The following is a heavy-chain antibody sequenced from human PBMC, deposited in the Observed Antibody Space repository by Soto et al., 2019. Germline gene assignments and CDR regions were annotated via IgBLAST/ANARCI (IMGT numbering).Heavy chain of an antibody. CDR1: GFTFSSYA. D-gene: IGHD5-12*01. V-gene: IGHV3-23*01. CDR2: ISYSGVST. Sequence: EVQLLESGGGLVQPGGSLRLSCAASGFTFSSYAMNWVRQAPGKGLEWVSAISYSGVSTYYADSVKGRFTISRDSSENTLSLQMNSLRVDDTAVYYCARTRGYSGYDLDYWGQGTLVTVSS. J-gene: IGHJ4*02. CDR3: ARTRGYSGYDLDY.